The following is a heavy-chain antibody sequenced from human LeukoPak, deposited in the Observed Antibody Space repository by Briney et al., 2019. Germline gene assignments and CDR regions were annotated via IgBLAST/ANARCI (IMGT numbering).Heavy chain of an antibody. J-gene: IGHJ4*02. CDR3: ARGDDMGVRGVIAFDY. Sequence: GGSLRLSCAASGFTFSSYSMNWVRQAPGKGLEWVSSISSSSSYIYYADSVKGRFTISRDNAKNSLYLQMSSLRPEDTAVYYCARGDDMGVRGVIAFDYWGQGTLVTVSS. V-gene: IGHV3-21*01. D-gene: IGHD3-10*01. CDR2: ISSSSSYI. CDR1: GFTFSSYS.